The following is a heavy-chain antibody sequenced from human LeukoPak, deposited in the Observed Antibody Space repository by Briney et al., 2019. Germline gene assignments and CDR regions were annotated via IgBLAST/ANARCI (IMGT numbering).Heavy chain of an antibody. CDR3: ARAGYYRFDY. J-gene: IGHJ4*02. D-gene: IGHD2/OR15-2a*01. CDR1: GSTSSYYW. CDR2: INSDGTTI. Sequence: GGSLRLSCAVSGSTSSYYWLHWVRQAPGKGLVWVSRINSDGTTIDYADSVKGRLTISRDNAKNTLYLQMNSLRDEDTAVYYCARAGYYRFDYWGQGTLVTVSS. V-gene: IGHV3-74*01.